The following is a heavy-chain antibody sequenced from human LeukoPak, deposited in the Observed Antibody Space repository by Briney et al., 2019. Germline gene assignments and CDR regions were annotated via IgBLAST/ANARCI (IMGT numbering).Heavy chain of an antibody. J-gene: IGHJ5*02. V-gene: IGHV3-20*04. Sequence: GGSLRLSCAASGFTFDDYGMSWVRQAPGKGLEWVSGINWNGGSTGYADSVKGRFTISRDNAKNSLYLQMNSLRAEDTAVYYCARVEQQLVKGWFDPWGQGTLVTVSS. CDR3: ARVEQQLVKGWFDP. CDR1: GFTFDDYG. CDR2: INWNGGST. D-gene: IGHD6-13*01.